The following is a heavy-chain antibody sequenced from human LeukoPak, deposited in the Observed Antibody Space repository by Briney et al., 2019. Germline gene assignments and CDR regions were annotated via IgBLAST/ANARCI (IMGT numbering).Heavy chain of an antibody. V-gene: IGHV3-11*06. J-gene: IGHJ4*02. CDR3: ARGQQLAPEFDY. CDR2: ISSSSSYT. Sequence: PGGSLRLSCAASGFTFSDYYMSWIRQAPGKGLEWVSYISSSSSYTNYADSVKGRFTISRGNAKNSLYLQMNSLRAGDTAVYYCARGQQLAPEFDYWGQGALVTVSS. D-gene: IGHD6-13*01. CDR1: GFTFSDYY.